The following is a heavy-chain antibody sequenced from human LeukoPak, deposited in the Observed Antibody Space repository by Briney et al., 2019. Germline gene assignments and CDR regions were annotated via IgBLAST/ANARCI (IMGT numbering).Heavy chain of an antibody. CDR3: ATADAGRAVAGSGDY. CDR1: GYTFTSYD. J-gene: IGHJ4*02. CDR2: MNPNSGNT. Sequence: ASVKVSYKASGYTFTSYDINWVRQATGQGLEWMGWMNPNSGNTGYAQKFQGRVTMTRNTSISTAYMELSSLRSEDTAVHYCATADAGRAVAGSGDYWGQGTLVTVSS. D-gene: IGHD6-19*01. V-gene: IGHV1-8*01.